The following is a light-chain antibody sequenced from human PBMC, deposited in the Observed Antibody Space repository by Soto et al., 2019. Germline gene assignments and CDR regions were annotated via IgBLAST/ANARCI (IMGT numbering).Light chain of an antibody. CDR2: EVS. Sequence: QSALTQPASVSGSPGQSITISCTGSSSDIGDYDYVSWYQQHPGKAPKVLISEVSNRPSGVSNRFSGSKSGNTASLIISGLQAEDEADYYCNSYATGNTRVFGTGTKVTVL. CDR3: NSYATGNTRV. J-gene: IGLJ1*01. CDR1: SSDIGDYDY. V-gene: IGLV2-14*01.